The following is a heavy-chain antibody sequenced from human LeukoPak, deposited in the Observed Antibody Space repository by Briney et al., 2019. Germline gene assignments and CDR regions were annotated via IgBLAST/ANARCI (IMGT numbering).Heavy chain of an antibody. D-gene: IGHD3-22*01. J-gene: IGHJ4*02. CDR3: AKDSSGYSDYFDY. CDR2: ISSSSSYI. V-gene: IGHV3-21*01. Sequence: GGSLRLSCAASGFTFSRYSMNWVRQAPGKGLEWVSSISSSSSYIYYADSVRGRFTISRDNAKNSLYLQMNSLRAEDTAVYYCAKDSSGYSDYFDYWGQGTLVTVSS. CDR1: GFTFSRYS.